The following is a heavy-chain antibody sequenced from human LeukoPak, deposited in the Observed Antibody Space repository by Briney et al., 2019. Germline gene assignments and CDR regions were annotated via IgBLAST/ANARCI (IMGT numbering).Heavy chain of an antibody. D-gene: IGHD3-22*01. V-gene: IGHV1-18*01. Sequence: ASVKVSFKASGYTFTIYGISWVRQAPGQGLEWMGWISAYNGNTNYAQKLQGRVTMTTDTSTSTDYMELRSLRSDDTAVYYCARDYDSSGYYLTTFDYWGQGTLVTVSS. J-gene: IGHJ4*02. CDR3: ARDYDSSGYYLTTFDY. CDR2: ISAYNGNT. CDR1: GYTFTIYG.